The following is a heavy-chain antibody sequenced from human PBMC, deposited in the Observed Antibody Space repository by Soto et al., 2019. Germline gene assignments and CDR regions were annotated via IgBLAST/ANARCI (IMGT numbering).Heavy chain of an antibody. CDR2: IIPILGIA. Sequence: QVQLVQSGAEVKKPGSSVKVSCKASGGTFSSYTISWVRQAPGQGLEWMGRIIPILGIANYAQKFQGRVTITADKSTSTAYMELSSLRSEDTAVYYCATYSSGWSRLNWFDPWGQGTLVTVSS. CDR1: GGTFSSYT. J-gene: IGHJ5*02. D-gene: IGHD6-13*01. V-gene: IGHV1-69*02. CDR3: ATYSSGWSRLNWFDP.